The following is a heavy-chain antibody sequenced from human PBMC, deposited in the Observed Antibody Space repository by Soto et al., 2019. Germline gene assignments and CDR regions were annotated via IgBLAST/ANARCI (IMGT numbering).Heavy chain of an antibody. CDR1: GFTFSNYG. Sequence: QVQLVESGGGVVQPGRSLRLSCVASGFTFSNYGIHWVRQAPGKGLEWLAIIWYDGSNKYYTDSVKGRFTISRDNSKNTVHLQMNSLRDEDTAVYYCARDPDAFNSGRGLDPWGRGTLVTVSS. V-gene: IGHV3-33*01. D-gene: IGHD6-19*01. J-gene: IGHJ5*02. CDR2: IWYDGSNK. CDR3: ARDPDAFNSGRGLDP.